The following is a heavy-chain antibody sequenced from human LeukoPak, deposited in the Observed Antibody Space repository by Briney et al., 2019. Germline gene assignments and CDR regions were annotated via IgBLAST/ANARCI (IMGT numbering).Heavy chain of an antibody. J-gene: IGHJ4*02. D-gene: IGHD6-13*01. CDR2: IIPIFGTA. CDR1: GGTFTSYA. V-gene: IGHV1-69*06. CDR3: ATGGIAAAGLGYWGGIFDY. Sequence: XVSCKASGGTFTSYAISWVRQAPGQGLEWMGGIIPIFGTANYAQKFQGRVTITADKSTSTAYMELSSLRSEDTAVYYCATGGIAAAGLGYWGGIFDYWGQGTLVTVSS.